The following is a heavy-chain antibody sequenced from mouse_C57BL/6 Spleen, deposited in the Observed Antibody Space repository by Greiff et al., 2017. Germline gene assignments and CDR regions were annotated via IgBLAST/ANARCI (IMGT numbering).Heavy chain of an antibody. CDR2: ISGGGGNT. CDR1: GFTFSSYT. CDR3: ARLGYYYGSSFFDY. D-gene: IGHD1-1*01. V-gene: IGHV5-9*01. J-gene: IGHJ2*01. Sequence: EVMLVESGGGLVKPGGSLKLSCAASGFTFSSYTMSWVRQTPEKRLAWVATISGGGGNTYYPDSVKGRFTISRDNAKNTLYLQMSRLRSEDTALYYCARLGYYYGSSFFDYWGQGTTLAVSS.